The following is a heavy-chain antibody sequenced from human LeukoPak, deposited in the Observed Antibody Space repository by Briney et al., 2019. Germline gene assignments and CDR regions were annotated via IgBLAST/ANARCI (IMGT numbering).Heavy chain of an antibody. V-gene: IGHV3-48*01. Sequence: GGSLRLSCAASGFTFSSYGMNWVRQAPGKGLEWVSYISSSSSTIYYADSVKGRFTISRDNAKNSLSLQMNSLRAEDTAVYYCARVLHKRNYDSSGYYGYWGQGTLVTVSS. D-gene: IGHD3-22*01. CDR3: ARVLHKRNYDSSGYYGY. CDR2: ISSSSSTI. CDR1: GFTFSSYG. J-gene: IGHJ4*02.